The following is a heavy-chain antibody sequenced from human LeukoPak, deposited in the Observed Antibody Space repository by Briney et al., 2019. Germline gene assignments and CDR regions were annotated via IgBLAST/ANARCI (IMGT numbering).Heavy chain of an antibody. CDR2: ISSSSSTI. CDR1: GFTFSSYS. J-gene: IGHJ4*02. CDR3: ARGDIVVVPAAFLLDY. Sequence: PGGSLRLSCAASGFTFSSYSMNWVRQAPGKGLEWVSYISSSSSTIYYADSVKGRFTISRDNAKNSLYLQMNSLRAEDTAVYYCARGDIVVVPAAFLLDYWGQGTLVTVSS. V-gene: IGHV3-48*01. D-gene: IGHD2-2*01.